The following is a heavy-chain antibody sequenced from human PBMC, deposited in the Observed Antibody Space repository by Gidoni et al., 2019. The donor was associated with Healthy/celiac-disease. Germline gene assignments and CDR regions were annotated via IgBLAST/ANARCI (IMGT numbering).Heavy chain of an antibody. V-gene: IGHV3-74*01. Sequence: EVQLVESVGGLVQPGGSLRLSCAASGFTFSSYWMHWVRQAPGKGLVWVSRINSDGSSTSYADSVKGRFTISRDNAKNTLYLKMNSLRAEDTAVYYCARGCSSTSCYAVDDAFDIWGQGTMVTVSS. CDR3: ARGCSSTSCYAVDDAFDI. J-gene: IGHJ3*02. D-gene: IGHD2-2*01. CDR1: GFTFSSYW. CDR2: INSDGSST.